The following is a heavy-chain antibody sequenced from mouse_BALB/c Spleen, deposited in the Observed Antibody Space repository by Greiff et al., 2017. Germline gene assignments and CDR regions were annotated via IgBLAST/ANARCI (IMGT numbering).Heavy chain of an antibody. CDR3: ARAPGYRYDYYAMDY. CDR1: GFTFSSYY. Sequence: DVMLVESGGGLVKLGGSLKLSCAASGFTFSSYYMSWVRQTPEKRLELVAAINSNGGSTYYPDTVKGRFTISRDNAKNTLYLQMSSLKSEDTALYYCARAPGYRYDYYAMDYWGQGTSVTVSS. D-gene: IGHD2-14*01. CDR2: INSNGGST. V-gene: IGHV5-6-2*01. J-gene: IGHJ4*01.